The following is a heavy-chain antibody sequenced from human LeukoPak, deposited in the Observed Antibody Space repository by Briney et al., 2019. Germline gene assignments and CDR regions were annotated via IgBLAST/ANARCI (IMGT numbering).Heavy chain of an antibody. V-gene: IGHV3-30*18. J-gene: IGHJ4*02. CDR1: GFTFSSYG. D-gene: IGHD2-2*01. CDR2: MSYDGSNK. Sequence: GGSLRLSCAASGFTFSSYGMHWVRQAPGKGLEWVAVMSYDGSNKYYADSVKGRFTISRDNSKNTLYLQMNSLGAEDTAVYYCAKDLLGYCSSTSCYPFDYWGQGTLVTVSS. CDR3: AKDLLGYCSSTSCYPFDY.